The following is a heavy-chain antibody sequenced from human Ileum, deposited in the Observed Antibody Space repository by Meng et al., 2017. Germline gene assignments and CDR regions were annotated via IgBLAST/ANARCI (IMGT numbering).Heavy chain of an antibody. Sequence: QVQLQESGPGLVKPSGTLHLTGAVSGGSISISNWWTWVRQPPGKGLEWIGEIYHTGGTNYNPSLKRRVTISVDKSKNQFSLEVTSVTAADTAVYYCARVRCASVSCYGDSYFDYWGQGILVTVSS. CDR3: ARVRCASVSCYGDSYFDY. D-gene: IGHD2-15*01. V-gene: IGHV4-4*02. CDR1: GGSISISNW. CDR2: IYHTGGT. J-gene: IGHJ4*02.